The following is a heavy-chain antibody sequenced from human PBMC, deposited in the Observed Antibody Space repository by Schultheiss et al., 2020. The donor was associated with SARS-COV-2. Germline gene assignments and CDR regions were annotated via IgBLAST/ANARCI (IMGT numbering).Heavy chain of an antibody. CDR3: AKEFRGRPLYYFDY. CDR2: ISDSGGST. CDR1: GFTFSSYA. D-gene: IGHD3-10*01. Sequence: GESLKISCAASGFTFSSYAMSWVRQAPGKGLEWVSAISDSGGSTYYADSVKGRFTISRDNSKNTLYLQMNSLRADDTAVYYCAKEFRGRPLYYFDYWGQGTLVTVSS. J-gene: IGHJ4*02. V-gene: IGHV3-23*01.